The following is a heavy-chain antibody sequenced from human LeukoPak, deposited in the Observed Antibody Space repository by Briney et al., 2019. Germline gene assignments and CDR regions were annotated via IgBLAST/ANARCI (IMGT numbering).Heavy chain of an antibody. CDR1: GFTFSSYA. Sequence: GGSLRLSCAASGFTFSSYAMSWVRQAPGKGLEWVLAISGSGGSTYYADSVKGRFTISRDNSKNTLYLQMNSLRAEDTAVYYCAKAAYYGSGSLYYYYGTDVWGQGTTVTVSS. D-gene: IGHD3-10*01. V-gene: IGHV3-23*01. J-gene: IGHJ6*02. CDR2: ISGSGGST. CDR3: AKAAYYGSGSLYYYYGTDV.